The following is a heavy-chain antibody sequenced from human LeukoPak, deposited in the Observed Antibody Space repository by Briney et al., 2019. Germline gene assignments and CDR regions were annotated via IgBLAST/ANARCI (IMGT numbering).Heavy chain of an antibody. V-gene: IGHV3-48*03. Sequence: PGGSLRPSCAASGFTFSSYEMNWARQAPGKGLEWVSYISSSGSTIYYADSVKGRFTISRDNAKNSLYLQMNSLRAEDTAVYYCARVSDLSDAFDIWGQGTMVTVSS. J-gene: IGHJ3*02. CDR2: ISSSGSTI. D-gene: IGHD5/OR15-5a*01. CDR3: ARVSDLSDAFDI. CDR1: GFTFSSYE.